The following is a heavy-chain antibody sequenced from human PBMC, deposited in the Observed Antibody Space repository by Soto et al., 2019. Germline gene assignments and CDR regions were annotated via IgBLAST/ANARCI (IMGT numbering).Heavy chain of an antibody. Sequence: ASVKVSCMASGYTFANHAMHWVRQAPGQRLEWMGWINAGNGNTKYSQNLQGRVTITRDTSASTAYMEMSSLRSEDTAIYYCARLRSVYNYGMEVGGQGTTVTGSS. CDR1: GYTFANHA. V-gene: IGHV1-3*01. J-gene: IGHJ6*02. CDR3: ARLRSVYNYGMEV. D-gene: IGHD2-8*01. CDR2: INAGNGNT.